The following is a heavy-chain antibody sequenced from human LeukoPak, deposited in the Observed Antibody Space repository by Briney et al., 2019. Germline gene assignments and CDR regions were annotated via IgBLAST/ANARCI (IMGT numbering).Heavy chain of an antibody. Sequence: PGGSLRLSCAASGFTCSSYGMNWVRQAPGKGLEWVSSITSSGSYIFYADSVKGRFTISRDNAKNSLYLQMNSLRAEDTAVYYCARDNSGDAGFDFWGQGTLVTVSS. CDR2: ITSSGSYI. J-gene: IGHJ4*02. D-gene: IGHD6-19*01. CDR1: GFTCSSYG. V-gene: IGHV3-21*04. CDR3: ARDNSGDAGFDF.